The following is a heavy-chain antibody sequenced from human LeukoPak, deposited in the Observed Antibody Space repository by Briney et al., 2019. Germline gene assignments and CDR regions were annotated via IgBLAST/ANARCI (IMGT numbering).Heavy chain of an antibody. V-gene: IGHV4-59*08. D-gene: IGHD6-13*01. CDR1: GGSISSFY. CDR2: VYYSGNT. J-gene: IGHJ4*02. Sequence: SETLSLTCTVSGGSISSFYWSWIRQPPGKRLEWIGYVYYSGNTNYNPSLKSRVTISVDTSKTQFSLKLSSVTAADTAVYYCARSFSNSWHYYFGYWGQGTLVTVSS. CDR3: ARSFSNSWHYYFGY.